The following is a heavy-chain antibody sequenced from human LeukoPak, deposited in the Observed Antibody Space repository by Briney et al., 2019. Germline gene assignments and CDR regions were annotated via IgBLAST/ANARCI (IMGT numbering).Heavy chain of an antibody. CDR1: GFTFSSYA. Sequence: GGSLRLSCAASGFTFSSYAMSWVRQASGKGLEWVSAISGSGGSTYYADSVKGRFTISRDNSKNTLYLQMNSLRAEDTAVYYCAKDLQYYYDSSGYYPHDAFDIWGQGTMVTVSS. V-gene: IGHV3-23*01. CDR2: ISGSGGST. D-gene: IGHD3-22*01. J-gene: IGHJ3*02. CDR3: AKDLQYYYDSSGYYPHDAFDI.